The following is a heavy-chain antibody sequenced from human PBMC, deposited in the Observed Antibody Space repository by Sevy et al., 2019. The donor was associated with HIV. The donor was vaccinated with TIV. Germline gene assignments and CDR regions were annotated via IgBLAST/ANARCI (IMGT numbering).Heavy chain of an antibody. V-gene: IGHV4-39*01. CDR1: GGSISSSSYY. D-gene: IGHD5-12*01. CDR2: IYYSGST. J-gene: IGHJ4*02. Sequence: SETLFLTCTVSGGSISSSSYYWGWIRQPPGKGLEWIGSIYYSGSTYYNPSLKSRVTISVDTSKNQFSLKLSSVTAADTAVYYCARLRYSGYDLGRFDYWGQGTLVTVSS. CDR3: ARLRYSGYDLGRFDY.